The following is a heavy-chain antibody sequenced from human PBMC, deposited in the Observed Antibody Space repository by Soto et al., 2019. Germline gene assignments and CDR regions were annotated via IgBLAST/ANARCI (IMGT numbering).Heavy chain of an antibody. V-gene: IGHV3-23*01. CDR2: ISGSGFAT. CDR1: GFTFSSCA. Sequence: GGSLRLSCAASGFTFSSCAMSWVRQAPGKGLEWVSGISGSEWKGLEWVSHISGSGFATYYADSVKGRFTISRDNSKNTLSLQMDSLRADDTAVYYCASRSSGWFFDYWGQGTLVTVSS. D-gene: IGHD6-19*01. CDR3: ASRSSGWFFDY. J-gene: IGHJ4*02.